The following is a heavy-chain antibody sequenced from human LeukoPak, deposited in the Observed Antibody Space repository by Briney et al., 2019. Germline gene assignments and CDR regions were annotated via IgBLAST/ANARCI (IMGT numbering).Heavy chain of an antibody. V-gene: IGHV1-3*01. CDR2: INAGNGNT. J-gene: IGHJ4*02. D-gene: IGHD1-1*01. CDR3: ARPRTTGTTYYFDY. CDR1: GYTFTSYA. Sequence: ASVKVSRKASGYTFTSYAIHWVRQAPGQRLEWMGWINAGNGNTKYSQKFQGRVTITRDTSARTAYMELSSLRSEDTAVYNCARPRTTGTTYYFDYCAREPWTPSPQ.